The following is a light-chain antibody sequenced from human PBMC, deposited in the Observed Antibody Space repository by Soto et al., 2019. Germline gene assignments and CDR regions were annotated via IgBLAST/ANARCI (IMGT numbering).Light chain of an antibody. CDR1: QSVSSY. J-gene: IGKJ1*01. CDR3: QQRSTWPE. Sequence: EIVMTQSPATLSVFPGERATLSCRASQSVSSYLAWYQQKPGQAPRLLIYDASKRATDIPARFSGSGSGTDFTLTISSLEPEDFVVYYCQQRSTWPEFGQGTKVDIK. CDR2: DAS. V-gene: IGKV3-11*01.